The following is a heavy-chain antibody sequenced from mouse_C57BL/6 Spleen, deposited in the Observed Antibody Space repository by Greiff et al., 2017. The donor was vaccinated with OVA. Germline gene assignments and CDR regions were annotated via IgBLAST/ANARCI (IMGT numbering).Heavy chain of an antibody. J-gene: IGHJ3*01. V-gene: IGHV1-42*01. CDR3: AIYYGNSAWFAY. Sequence: EVKLQESGPELVKPGASVKISCKASGYSFTGYYMNWVKQSPEKSLEWIGEINPSTGGTTYNQKFKAKATLTVDKSSSTAYMQLKSLTSEDSAVYYCAIYYGNSAWFAYWGQGTLVTVSA. CDR1: GYSFTGYY. D-gene: IGHD2-1*01. CDR2: INPSTGGT.